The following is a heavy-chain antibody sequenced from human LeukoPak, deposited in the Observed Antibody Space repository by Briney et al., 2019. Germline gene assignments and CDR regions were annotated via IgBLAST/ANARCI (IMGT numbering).Heavy chain of an antibody. CDR3: ARHRASSGWRSWFDP. CDR1: GGSFSGYY. Sequence: RSSETLSLTCAVYGGSFSGYYWSWIRQPPGKGLEWIGEINHSGSTNYNPSLKSRVTISVDTSKNQFSLKLSSVTAADTAVYYCARHRASSGWRSWFDPWGQGTLVTVSS. CDR2: INHSGST. V-gene: IGHV4-34*01. D-gene: IGHD6-19*01. J-gene: IGHJ5*02.